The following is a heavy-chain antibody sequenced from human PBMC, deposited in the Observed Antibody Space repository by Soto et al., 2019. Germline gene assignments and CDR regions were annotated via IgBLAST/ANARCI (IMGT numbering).Heavy chain of an antibody. D-gene: IGHD3-16*01. Sequence: ASVKVSCKASGYTFIDDYIHWVRQAPGQGLEWVAWINPRNGDTRYSKNFQGRVSLTIASSITTAYMDLTSLTSEDTAVYYCARAISRGWGNWFDSWGQGSPVTVSS. CDR3: ARAISRGWGNWFDS. J-gene: IGHJ5*01. CDR1: GYTFIDDY. V-gene: IGHV1-2*02. CDR2: INPRNGDT.